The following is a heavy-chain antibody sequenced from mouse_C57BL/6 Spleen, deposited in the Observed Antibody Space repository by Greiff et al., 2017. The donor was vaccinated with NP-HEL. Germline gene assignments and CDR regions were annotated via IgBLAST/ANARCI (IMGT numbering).Heavy chain of an antibody. D-gene: IGHD1-1*01. CDR3: ARGPIYYYGSIHAMDY. J-gene: IGHJ4*01. CDR2: INPNNGGT. Sequence: VQLKQSGPELVKPGASVKIPCKASGYTFTDYNMDWVKQSHGKSLEWIGDINPNNGGTIYNQKFKGKATLTVDKSSSTAYMELRSLTSEDTAVYYCARGPIYYYGSIHAMDYWGQGTSVTVSS. CDR1: GYTFTDYN. V-gene: IGHV1-18*01.